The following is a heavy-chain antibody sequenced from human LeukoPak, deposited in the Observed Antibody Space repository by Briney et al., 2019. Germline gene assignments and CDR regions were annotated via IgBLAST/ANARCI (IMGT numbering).Heavy chain of an antibody. V-gene: IGHV3-23*01. CDR3: AKDPYSSSWYMYFQH. CDR1: GFTFSSYA. D-gene: IGHD6-13*01. J-gene: IGHJ1*01. Sequence: GGSLTVSCAASGFTFSSYAMSWVRQAPGKGLEWVSAISRSGGSTYYADSVKGRFTISRDNSKNTLYLQMNSLRAEGTAVYYCAKDPYSSSWYMYFQHWGQGTLVTVSS. CDR2: ISRSGGST.